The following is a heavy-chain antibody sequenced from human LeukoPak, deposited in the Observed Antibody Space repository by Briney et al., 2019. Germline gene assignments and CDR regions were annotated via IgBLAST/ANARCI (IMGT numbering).Heavy chain of an antibody. CDR3: ARVTGSYSFDY. V-gene: IGHV3-53*01. CDR2: IFNGDNT. Sequence: GGSLRLSCAASGFTFSSYSMNWVRQAPGKGLEWVSLIFNGDNTYYADSVKGRFTISRDNSGNTLYLQMNSLRAVDTAVYYCARVTGSYSFDYWGQGTLVTVSS. CDR1: GFTFSSYS. J-gene: IGHJ4*02. D-gene: IGHD1-26*01.